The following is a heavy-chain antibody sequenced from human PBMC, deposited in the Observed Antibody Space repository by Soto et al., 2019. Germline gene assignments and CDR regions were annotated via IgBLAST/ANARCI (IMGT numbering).Heavy chain of an antibody. CDR2: IIPIFGTA. D-gene: IGHD3-3*01. CDR1: GYTFTGYY. CDR3: ARGGTIFGVVIIPARSGAFDI. Sequence: SVKVSCKASGYTFTGYYMHWVRQAPGQGLEWMGGIIPIFGTANYAQKFQGRVTITADESTSTAYMELSSLRSEDTAVYYCARGGTIFGVVIIPARSGAFDIWGQGTMVTVSS. J-gene: IGHJ3*02. V-gene: IGHV1-69*13.